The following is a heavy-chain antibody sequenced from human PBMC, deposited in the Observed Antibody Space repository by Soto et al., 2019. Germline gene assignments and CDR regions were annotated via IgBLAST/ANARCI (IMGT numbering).Heavy chain of an antibody. CDR1: GFTFSSYS. V-gene: IGHV3-21*01. CDR3: ASVDIVALCGMDV. CDR2: ISSSRSYI. D-gene: IGHD5-12*01. J-gene: IGHJ6*02. Sequence: GGSLRLSCAASGFTFSSYSMNWVRQAPGKGLEWVSSISSSRSYIKYADSVKGRFTISRDNAKNSLYLQMNSLRAEDTAVYYCASVDIVALCGMDVWGQGTTVTVSS.